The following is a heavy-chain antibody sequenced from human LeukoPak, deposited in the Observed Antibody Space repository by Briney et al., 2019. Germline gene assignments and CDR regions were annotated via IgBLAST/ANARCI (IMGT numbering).Heavy chain of an antibody. J-gene: IGHJ4*02. V-gene: IGHV3-72*01. CDR1: GFTFSDHY. CDR3: TTADSSGRFLIDY. CDR2: TRNKANSYTT. Sequence: HPGGSLRLSCAVSGFTFSDHYMDWVRQAPGKGLEWVGRTRNKANSYTTEYAASVKGRFTISRDDSKNSLYLQMNSLKTEDTAVYYCTTADSSGRFLIDYWGQGTLVTVSS. D-gene: IGHD3-22*01.